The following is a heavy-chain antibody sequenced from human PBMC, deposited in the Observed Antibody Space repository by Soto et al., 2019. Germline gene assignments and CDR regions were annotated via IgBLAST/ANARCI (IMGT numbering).Heavy chain of an antibody. V-gene: IGHV1-2*02. D-gene: IGHD4-17*01. CDR3: ARHLELTTVTYYYYYGMDV. CDR1: GYTFTGFY. Sequence: ASVKVSCKXSGYTFTGFYMHWVRQAPGQGLEWMGWINPNSGGTNYAQKFQGRVTMTRDTSISTAYMELSRVRSDDTAVYYCARHLELTTVTYYYYYGMDVWGQGTTVTVSS. J-gene: IGHJ6*02. CDR2: INPNSGGT.